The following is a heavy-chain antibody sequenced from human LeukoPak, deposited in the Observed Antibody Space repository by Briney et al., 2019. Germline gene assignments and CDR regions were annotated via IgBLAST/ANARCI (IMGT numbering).Heavy chain of an antibody. CDR2: ISSSSSTI. CDR1: GFTFSSYS. D-gene: IGHD5-12*01. J-gene: IGHJ4*02. Sequence: GSLRLSCAASGFTFSSYSMNWVRQAPGKGLEWVSYISSSSSTIYYADSVKGRFTISRDNAKNSLYLQMNSLRAEDTAVYYCARADSGYAPDYWGQGTLVTVSS. V-gene: IGHV3-48*04. CDR3: ARADSGYAPDY.